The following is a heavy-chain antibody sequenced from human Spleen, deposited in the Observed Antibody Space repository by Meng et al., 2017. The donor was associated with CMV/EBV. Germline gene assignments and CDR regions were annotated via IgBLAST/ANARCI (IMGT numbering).Heavy chain of an antibody. CDR2: IPSGGGNT. CDR1: GFSFSHYG. D-gene: IGHD3-3*01. V-gene: IGHV3-30*02. Sequence: ASGFSFSHYGMNWVRQAPGKGLEWVAVIPSGGGNTCYADSVRGRFTISRDSSSDTLHLEMKSLRAEDTAVYYCAKSWDDFWRGLLQHWGQGTLVTVSS. CDR3: AKSWDDFWRGLLQH. J-gene: IGHJ1*01.